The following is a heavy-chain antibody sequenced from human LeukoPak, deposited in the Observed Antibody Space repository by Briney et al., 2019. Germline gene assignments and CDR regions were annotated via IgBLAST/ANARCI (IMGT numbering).Heavy chain of an antibody. CDR3: ARHGVGQQLVPDY. CDR2: INHSGST. V-gene: IGHV4-34*01. Sequence: SETLFLTCAVYGGSFSGYYWSWIRQPPGKGLEWIGEINHSGSTNYNPSLKSRVTKPVDTSKNQFSLKLSSVTAADTAVYYCARHGVGQQLVPDYWGQGTLVTVSS. D-gene: IGHD6-13*01. CDR1: GGSFSGYY. J-gene: IGHJ4*02.